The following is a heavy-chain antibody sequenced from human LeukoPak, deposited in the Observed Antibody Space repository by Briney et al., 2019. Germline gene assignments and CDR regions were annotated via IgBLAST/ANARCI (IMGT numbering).Heavy chain of an antibody. Sequence: SGTLSLTCAVSGGSISSSNWWSWVRQPPGTGLEWIGEIYHSGSTNYNPSLKSRVTISVDKSKNQFSLKLSSVTAADTAVYYCASLTYYYDSSGYPQTYYFDYWGQGTLVTVSS. CDR2: IYHSGST. D-gene: IGHD3-22*01. CDR3: ASLTYYYDSSGYPQTYYFDY. V-gene: IGHV4-4*02. CDR1: GGSISSSNW. J-gene: IGHJ4*02.